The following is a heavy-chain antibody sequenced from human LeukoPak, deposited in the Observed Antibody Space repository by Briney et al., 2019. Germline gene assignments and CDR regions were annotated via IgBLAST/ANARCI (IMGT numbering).Heavy chain of an antibody. Sequence: GASVTVSYKASVFTFLTSAIQWMCQPRGQRPEWIGWIVVGTGNTTYAQRFQDRVTITRDMSTNTAYMELSALRSEDTAVYYCAAMAYYYYMDVWGEGTTVTVSS. CDR1: VFTFLTSA. V-gene: IGHV1-58*02. J-gene: IGHJ6*03. CDR3: AAMAYYYYMDV. D-gene: IGHD5-24*01. CDR2: IVVGTGNT.